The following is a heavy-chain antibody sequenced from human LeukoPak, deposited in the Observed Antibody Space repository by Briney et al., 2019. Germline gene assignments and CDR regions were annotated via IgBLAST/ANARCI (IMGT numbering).Heavy chain of an antibody. CDR3: ARYVRFLEWLSFDY. J-gene: IGHJ4*02. V-gene: IGHV3-13*04. Sequence: GGSLRLSCAASGFTFSSYDMHWVRQATGKGLEWVSGIGPAGDTYYPGSVKGRFTISRDNAKNSLYLQMNSLRAEDTAVYYCARYVRFLEWLSFDYWGQGTLVTVSS. D-gene: IGHD3-3*01. CDR1: GFTFSSYD. CDR2: IGPAGDT.